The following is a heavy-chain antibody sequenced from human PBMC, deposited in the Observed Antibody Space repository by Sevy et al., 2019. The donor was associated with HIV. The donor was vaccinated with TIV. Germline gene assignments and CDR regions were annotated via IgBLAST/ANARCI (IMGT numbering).Heavy chain of an antibody. CDR2: INRDGSTK. J-gene: IGHJ4*02. Sequence: GGSLRLSCAASGFTFSSYWMTWVRQAPGKGLEWVANINRDGSTKNYVDSVKGRFTISRHNSLYLEMNSLRAEDTAVYYCARDDRPSGWLFDYWGQGTLVTVSS. V-gene: IGHV3-7*01. CDR1: GFTFSSYW. D-gene: IGHD6-19*01. CDR3: ARDDRPSGWLFDY.